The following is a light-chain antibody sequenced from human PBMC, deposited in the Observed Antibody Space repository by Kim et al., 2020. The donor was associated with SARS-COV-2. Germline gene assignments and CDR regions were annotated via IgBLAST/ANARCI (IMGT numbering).Light chain of an antibody. CDR2: WAS. CDR1: QSVLYSSNNQNY. J-gene: IGKJ2*01. V-gene: IGKV4-1*01. Sequence: RPTNNCKSSQSVLYSSNNQNYLAWYQQKPGQPPKLLIYWASTREYGVPDRFSGSGSGTDFTLTISSLQAEDVAVYYCQQYYSTPYTFGQGTKLEI. CDR3: QQYYSTPYT.